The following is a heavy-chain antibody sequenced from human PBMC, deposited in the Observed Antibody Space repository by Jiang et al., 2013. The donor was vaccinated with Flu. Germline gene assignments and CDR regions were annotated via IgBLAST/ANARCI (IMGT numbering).Heavy chain of an antibody. CDR3: ATSVLSDVPLHNNWFDP. CDR2: AYYRSQWYN. Sequence: GPGLVKPSQTLSLTCAISGDSVSNNSATWNWIRQSPSRGLEWLGRAYYRSQWYNDYAESVKSRITIDADTSKNHFSLHLNSVTPEDTAVYYCATSVLSDVPLHNNWFDPWGQGTLVTVSS. CDR1: GDSVSNNSAT. J-gene: IGHJ5*02. V-gene: IGHV6-1*01. D-gene: IGHD2-2*01.